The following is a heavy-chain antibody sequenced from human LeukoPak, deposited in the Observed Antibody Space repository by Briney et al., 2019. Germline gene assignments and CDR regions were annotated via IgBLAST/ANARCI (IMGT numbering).Heavy chain of an antibody. CDR2: ISGSGGST. V-gene: IGHV3-23*01. Sequence: GGSLRLSCAASGFTFDDYAMHWVRHAPGKGLEWVSGISGSGGSTYYADSVKGRFTISRDNSKNTLYLQMNSLRAEDTAVYYCAKGGKYDILTGRDQIDYWGQGTLVTVSS. CDR1: GFTFDDYA. D-gene: IGHD3-9*01. J-gene: IGHJ4*02. CDR3: AKGGKYDILTGRDQIDY.